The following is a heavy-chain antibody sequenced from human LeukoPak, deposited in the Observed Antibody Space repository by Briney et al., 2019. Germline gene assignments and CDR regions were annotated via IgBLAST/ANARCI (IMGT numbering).Heavy chain of an antibody. V-gene: IGHV1-69*04. J-gene: IGHJ3*01. CDR2: IIPILGIA. CDR1: GGTFSSYA. D-gene: IGHD4-23*01. Sequence: ASVKVSCKASGGTFSSYAISWVRQAPGQGLEWMGRIIPILGIANYAQKFQGRVTITADKSTSTVYMELSSLRSEDTAVYYCARDMSTRVTPISYAFDVWGQGTMVTVSS. CDR3: ARDMSTRVTPISYAFDV.